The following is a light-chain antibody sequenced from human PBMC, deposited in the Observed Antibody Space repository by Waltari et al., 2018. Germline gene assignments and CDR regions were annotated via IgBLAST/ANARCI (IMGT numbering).Light chain of an antibody. CDR2: AAS. Sequence: DIQMTQSPSSLSASVGDRVTITCRASQSFSNYLTWNQQRPGKPPKLLIYAASTLQSGVPSRFGGSGSGTDFTLTISSLQPEDFATYYCQQGYRTPLTFGGGTKVDTK. V-gene: IGKV1-39*01. CDR1: QSFSNY. J-gene: IGKJ4*01. CDR3: QQGYRTPLT.